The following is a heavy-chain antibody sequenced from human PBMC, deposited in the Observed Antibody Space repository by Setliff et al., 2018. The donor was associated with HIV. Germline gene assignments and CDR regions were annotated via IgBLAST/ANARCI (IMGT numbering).Heavy chain of an antibody. CDR1: GGSIRTGNYY. V-gene: IGHV4-61*09. CDR2: IHSTGSI. D-gene: IGHD6-19*01. J-gene: IGHJ4*02. Sequence: SETLSLTCTVSGGSIRTGNYYWNWNRQPAGKGLEWIGHIHSTGSITYNPSLRSRVTISLDTSKNQVSLSLASVTAADTAVYYWARDGGGSGWSLGEFDFWGQGTLVTVSS. CDR3: ARDGGGSGWSLGEFDF.